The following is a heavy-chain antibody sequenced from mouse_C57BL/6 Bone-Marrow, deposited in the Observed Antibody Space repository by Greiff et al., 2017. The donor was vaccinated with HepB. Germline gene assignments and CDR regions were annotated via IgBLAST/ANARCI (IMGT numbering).Heavy chain of an antibody. CDR2: ISYDGSN. J-gene: IGHJ4*01. CDR3: ARGGYSNSYAMDY. V-gene: IGHV3-6*01. CDR1: GYSITSGYY. Sequence: EVKLMESGPGLVKPSQSLSLTCSVTGYSITSGYYWNWIRQFPGNKLEWMGYISYDGSNNYNPSLKNRISITRDTSKNQFFLKLNSVTTEDTATYYCARGGYSNSYAMDYWGQGTSVTVSS. D-gene: IGHD2-5*01.